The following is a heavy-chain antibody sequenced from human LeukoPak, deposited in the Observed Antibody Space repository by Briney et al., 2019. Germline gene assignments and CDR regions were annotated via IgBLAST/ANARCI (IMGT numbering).Heavy chain of an antibody. Sequence: ASVKVSYKASGYPFTSYGVSWVRQAPGQGLEWMGWISAYNGNIHYAQKLQGRVTMTTDTSTSTAYMELRSLRSDDTAVYYCAREGIQLWLDLSYWGQETLVTVSS. J-gene: IGHJ4*02. CDR1: GYPFTSYG. CDR2: ISAYNGNI. D-gene: IGHD5-18*01. CDR3: AREGIQLWLDLSY. V-gene: IGHV1-18*01.